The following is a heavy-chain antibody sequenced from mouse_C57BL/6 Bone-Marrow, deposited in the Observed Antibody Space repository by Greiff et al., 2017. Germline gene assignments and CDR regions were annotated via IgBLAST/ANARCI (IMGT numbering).Heavy chain of an antibody. CDR2: IYPRSGNT. Sequence: QVQLQQSGAELSRPGASVKLSCKASGYTFTSYGISWVKQRTGQCLEWIGEIYPRSGNTYYNEKFKGKATLTADKSSSTASMELRSLTSEDSAVYFCARGGQLRLQEFFAYWGQGTLVTVAA. D-gene: IGHD3-2*02. V-gene: IGHV1-81*01. CDR1: GYTFTSYG. CDR3: ARGGQLRLQEFFAY. J-gene: IGHJ3*01.